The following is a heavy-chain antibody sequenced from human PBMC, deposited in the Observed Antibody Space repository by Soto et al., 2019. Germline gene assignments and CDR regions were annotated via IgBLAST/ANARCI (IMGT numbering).Heavy chain of an antibody. J-gene: IGHJ5*02. Sequence: SETLSLTCNVSGGSIDSSDFYWVWVRQAPGEGLEWIVSSNYRRNTNYNSFLRSRVTISVDTSKNQFSLKLSSVTAADTAVYYCARARHKYGDYVVIRGWFDPWGQGTLVTVSS. CDR3: ARARHKYGDYVVIRGWFDP. D-gene: IGHD4-17*01. CDR1: GGSIDSSDFY. CDR2: SNYRRNT. V-gene: IGHV4-39*01.